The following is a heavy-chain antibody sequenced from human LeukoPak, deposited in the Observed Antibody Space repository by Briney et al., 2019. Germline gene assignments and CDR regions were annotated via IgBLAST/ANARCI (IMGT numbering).Heavy chain of an antibody. V-gene: IGHV3-23*01. CDR1: GFTFSSYA. CDR2: ISGSGGST. D-gene: IGHD6-13*01. J-gene: IGHJ4*02. Sequence: GESLRLSCAASGFTFSSYAMSWVRQAPGKGLEWVSAISGSGGSTYYADSVKGRFTISKDNSKNTLYLQMNSLRAEDTAVYYCAKDPPYSSSWHPSDYWGQGTLVTVSS. CDR3: AKDPPYSSSWHPSDY.